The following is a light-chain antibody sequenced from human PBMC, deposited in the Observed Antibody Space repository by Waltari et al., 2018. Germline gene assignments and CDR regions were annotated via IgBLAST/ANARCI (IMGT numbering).Light chain of an antibody. J-gene: IGKJ4*01. V-gene: IGKV3-20*01. Sequence: EIVLTQSPGTLSLSPGERATLSCRASQSVSSTYLAWYQQRPGQAPRLLIYGVTSRASGIPDRFSGSGSGTDFTLTISRLEPEDFAVYYCQQYLSTALTFGGATKVEIK. CDR2: GVT. CDR3: QQYLSTALT. CDR1: QSVSSTY.